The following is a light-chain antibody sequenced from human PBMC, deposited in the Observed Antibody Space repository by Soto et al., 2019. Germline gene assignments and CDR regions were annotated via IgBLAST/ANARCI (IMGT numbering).Light chain of an antibody. CDR2: GAS. V-gene: IGKV3-15*01. J-gene: IGKJ1*01. CDR3: QQYSAWPGT. CDR1: QTISSN. Sequence: EIVMTRFPATLSVSPGQRATLSCRASQTISSNLAWYHQKPGQPPRLLIYGASTRATGIPARFSGSGSGTHFTLTISSLQSEDFGTYYCQQYSAWPGTFGQGTKVDIK.